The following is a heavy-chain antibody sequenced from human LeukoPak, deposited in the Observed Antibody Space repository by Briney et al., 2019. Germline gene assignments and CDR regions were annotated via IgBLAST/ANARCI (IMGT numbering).Heavy chain of an antibody. CDR3: ARSTDVDIAMPDY. CDR2: IIPIFGTA. D-gene: IGHD5-12*01. V-gene: IGHV1-69*13. CDR1: VGTFSSYA. Sequence: SVKVACKASVGTFSSYAISWVRQAPAQGLEWMGGIIPIFGTANYAQKFQGRVTITADESTSTAYMELSSLRSEDTAVYYCARSTDVDIAMPDYWGQGTLVTVSS. J-gene: IGHJ4*02.